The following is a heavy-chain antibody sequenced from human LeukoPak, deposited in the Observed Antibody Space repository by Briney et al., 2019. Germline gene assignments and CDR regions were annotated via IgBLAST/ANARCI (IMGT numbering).Heavy chain of an antibody. CDR3: ARDLVGSAISYSSGAWDY. CDR1: GGTFSNYA. Sequence: APVKVSCKASGGTFSNYAISWVRQAPGQGLEWMGGIIPLFGSADYAQKFQGRVTFTADESTSTAYMELSSLRPEDTAVYYCARDLVGSAISYSSGAWDYWGQGTLVTVSS. V-gene: IGHV1-69*13. D-gene: IGHD3-10*01. J-gene: IGHJ4*02. CDR2: IIPLFGSA.